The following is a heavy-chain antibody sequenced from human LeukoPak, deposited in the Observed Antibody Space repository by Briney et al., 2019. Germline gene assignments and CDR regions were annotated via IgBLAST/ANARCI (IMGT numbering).Heavy chain of an antibody. CDR2: ISGSGGST. Sequence: GGSLRLSCAASGFTFSSYAMSWVRQASGKGLEWVSAISGSGGSTYYADSVKGRFTISRDNSKNTLYLQMNSPRVEDTAIYYCAKERSSLYYFDYWGQGTLVTVSS. CDR3: AKERSSLYYFDY. J-gene: IGHJ4*02. V-gene: IGHV3-23*01. CDR1: GFTFSSYA. D-gene: IGHD2-2*01.